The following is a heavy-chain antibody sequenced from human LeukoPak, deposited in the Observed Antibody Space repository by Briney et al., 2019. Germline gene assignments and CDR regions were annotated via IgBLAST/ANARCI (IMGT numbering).Heavy chain of an antibody. D-gene: IGHD3-10*01. CDR1: GDSISSGNYY. J-gene: IGHJ4*02. V-gene: IGHV4-61*02. Sequence: PSETLSLTCTVSGDSISSGNYYWTWIRQPAGKGLEWIGRIYTSGSTYYNPSLKSRVTISVDTSKNQFSLKLSSVTAADTAVYYCARDEVWFGESMLPVYWGQGTLVTVSS. CDR2: IYTSGST. CDR3: ARDEVWFGESMLPVY.